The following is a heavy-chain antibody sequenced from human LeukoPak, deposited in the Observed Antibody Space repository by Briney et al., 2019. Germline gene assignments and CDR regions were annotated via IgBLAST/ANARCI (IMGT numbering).Heavy chain of an antibody. D-gene: IGHD2-2*01. V-gene: IGHV3-7*01. CDR1: GFSFTTAW. J-gene: IGHJ5*02. CDR3: ASHSSTSRNWFDP. CDR2: IKQDGSEK. Sequence: GGSLRLSCAASGFSFTTAWMSWVRQAPGKGLEWVANIKQDGSEKYYVDSVKGRFTISRDNAKNSLYLQMNSLRAEDTAVYYCASHSSTSRNWFDPWGQGTLVTVSS.